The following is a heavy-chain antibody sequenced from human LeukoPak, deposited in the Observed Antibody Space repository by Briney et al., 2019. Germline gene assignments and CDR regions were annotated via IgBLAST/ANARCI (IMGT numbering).Heavy chain of an antibody. CDR2: INPSGGST. V-gene: IGHV1-46*01. Sequence: GASVKVSCKASGYIFSSYYMHWVRQAHGQGLEWMGIINPSGGSTSYAQKFQGSVTMTRDTSTSTVYMELSSLRSDDTAVYYCARDSPISGSYYGGLGHWGQGTLVTVSS. D-gene: IGHD1-26*01. CDR1: GYIFSSYY. CDR3: ARDSPISGSYYGGLGH. J-gene: IGHJ4*02.